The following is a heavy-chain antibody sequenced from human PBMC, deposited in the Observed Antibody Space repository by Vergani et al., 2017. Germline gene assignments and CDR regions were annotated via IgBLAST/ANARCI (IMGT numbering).Heavy chain of an antibody. CDR1: GYSFTSYW. CDR2: IYPGDSDP. CDR3: ARHLFGVVPNYYYYMDV. D-gene: IGHD3-3*01. J-gene: IGHJ6*03. Sequence: EVQLVQSGAEVKKPGESLRISCKGSGYSFTSYWISWVRQMPGKGLEWMGIIYPGDSDPRYSPSFQGQVTISADKSISTAYLQWSSLKASDTAMYYCARHLFGVVPNYYYYMDVWGKGTTVTVSS. V-gene: IGHV5-51*01.